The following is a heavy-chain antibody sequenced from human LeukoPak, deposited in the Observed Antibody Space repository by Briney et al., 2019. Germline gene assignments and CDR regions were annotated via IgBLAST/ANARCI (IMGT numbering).Heavy chain of an antibody. Sequence: GSSVKVSCKASGYTFNDYYMHWVRQAPGHSLEWMGRVNPRGEIIIYSQKFQGRVSMTRGTSTSTVYMALSSLRSEDTAVYFCARGGNPYYFDYWGQGTLVTVSS. V-gene: IGHV1-46*02. J-gene: IGHJ4*02. CDR1: GYTFNDYY. CDR2: VNPRGEII. CDR3: ARGGNPYYFDY.